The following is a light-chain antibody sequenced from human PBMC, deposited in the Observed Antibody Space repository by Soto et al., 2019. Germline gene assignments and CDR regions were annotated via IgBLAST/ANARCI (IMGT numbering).Light chain of an antibody. CDR1: QSVSSSY. Sequence: DIVLTQSPGTLSLSPGERATLSCRASQSVSSSYFAWYQQKPGQAPRLLIYGASNRATGIPDRFSGGGTATDFTLTISRLEPEDFAVYYCQQYHNWPITFGQGTRLVIK. CDR3: QQYHNWPIT. J-gene: IGKJ5*01. CDR2: GAS. V-gene: IGKV3-20*01.